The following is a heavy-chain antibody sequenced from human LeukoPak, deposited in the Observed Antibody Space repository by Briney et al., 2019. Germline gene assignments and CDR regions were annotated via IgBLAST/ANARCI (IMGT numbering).Heavy chain of an antibody. CDR1: GGSINGHY. Sequence: SETLSLTRTVSGGSINGHYRSWIRQSPGQGPERRGYIYITGTTTSNPSLRSRVTISVDTSTNQFSLKLRSVTAPDTGVYFCARFPAGATAEFWRALWGRGTLVTVTS. D-gene: IGHD1-26*01. CDR2: IYITGTT. V-gene: IGHV4-59*11. J-gene: IGHJ2*01. CDR3: ARFPAGATAEFWRAL.